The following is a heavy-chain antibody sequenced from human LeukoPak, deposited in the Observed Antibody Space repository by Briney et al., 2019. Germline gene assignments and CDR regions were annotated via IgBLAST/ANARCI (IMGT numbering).Heavy chain of an antibody. J-gene: IGHJ4*02. CDR3: AKSVNIAAAGTSDDY. CDR2: IYSGAST. D-gene: IGHD6-13*01. CDR1: GFTVSSNY. V-gene: IGHV3-53*01. Sequence: GGSLRLSCAASGFTVSSNYMSWVRQAPGKGLEWDSIIYSGASTYYADSVKGRFTISRDNSKNTLYLQMNSLRAEDTAVYYCAKSVNIAAAGTSDDYWGQGTLVTVSS.